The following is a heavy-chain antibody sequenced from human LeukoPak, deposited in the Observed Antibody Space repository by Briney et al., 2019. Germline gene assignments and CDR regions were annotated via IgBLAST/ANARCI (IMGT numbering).Heavy chain of an antibody. Sequence: PGGSLRLSCAASGFTFSRHWVAWLRQAPEKGLEWAANIKQDGSEIYYVDSVKGRFTISRDNAKNSLYLQMNSLRAEDTAVYYCARGVWGSYRPDDAFDIWGQGTMVTVSS. V-gene: IGHV3-7*02. D-gene: IGHD3-16*02. J-gene: IGHJ3*02. CDR2: IKQDGSEI. CDR1: GFTFSRHW. CDR3: ARGVWGSYRPDDAFDI.